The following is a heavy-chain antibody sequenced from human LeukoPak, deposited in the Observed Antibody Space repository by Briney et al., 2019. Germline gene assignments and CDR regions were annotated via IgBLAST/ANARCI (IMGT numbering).Heavy chain of an antibody. V-gene: IGHV4-4*09. CDR3: ARHLRAGSPLFDY. J-gene: IGHJ4*02. CDR2: IYSSGST. CDR1: GGSISSYY. Sequence: SETLSLTCTVSGGSISSYYWSWLRQPPGKGLEWIGYIYSSGSTNSNPSLKSRVTISVDTSKNQFSLKLSSVTAADTAVYYCARHLRAGSPLFDYWGQGALVTGAS. D-gene: IGHD1-26*01.